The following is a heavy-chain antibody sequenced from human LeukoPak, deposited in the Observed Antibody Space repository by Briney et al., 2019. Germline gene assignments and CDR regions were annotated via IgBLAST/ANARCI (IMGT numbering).Heavy chain of an antibody. D-gene: IGHD3-10*01. V-gene: IGHV3-21*01. CDR2: ISTSSSYI. Sequence: PGGSLRLSCAASGFTFSSYSMNWVRQAPGKGLEWVSSISTSSSYIYYADSVKGRFTISRDNAKNSLYLQMNSLRAEDTAVYYCARAGITMVRGVIMGYFQHWGQGTLVTVSS. J-gene: IGHJ1*01. CDR1: GFTFSSYS. CDR3: ARAGITMVRGVIMGYFQH.